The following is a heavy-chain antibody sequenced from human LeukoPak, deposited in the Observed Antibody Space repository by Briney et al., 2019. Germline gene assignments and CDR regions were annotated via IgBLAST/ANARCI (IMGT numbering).Heavy chain of an antibody. V-gene: IGHV4-31*03. CDR2: IYYDGRT. J-gene: IGHJ4*02. D-gene: IGHD6-13*01. Sequence: SQSLSLTCTVSSGSISSGGYYWSWIRQHPGKGLEWIGYIYYDGRTYYNPSLKSRVTISVDTSENQFSLKLASVTAADTAVYFCARAFGASWYYFDYWGQGTLVTVSS. CDR1: SGSISSGGYY. CDR3: ARAFGASWYYFDY.